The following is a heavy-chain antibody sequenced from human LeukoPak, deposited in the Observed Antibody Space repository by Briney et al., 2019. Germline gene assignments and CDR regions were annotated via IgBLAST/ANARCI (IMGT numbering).Heavy chain of an antibody. CDR1: GFTFSIYG. Sequence: GGSLRLSCAASGFTFSIYGMSWVRQAPGKGLEWVSAISSNGAGRYYADSVRGRFTISRDNSKNTLYLRMNGLRAEDTAVYYCTKDVEHFWGQGTLVTVSS. J-gene: IGHJ1*01. CDR3: TKDVEHF. CDR2: ISSNGAGR. V-gene: IGHV3-23*01. D-gene: IGHD1/OR15-1a*01.